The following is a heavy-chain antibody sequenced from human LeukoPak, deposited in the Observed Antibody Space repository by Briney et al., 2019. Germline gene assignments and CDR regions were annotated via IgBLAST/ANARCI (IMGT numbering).Heavy chain of an antibody. D-gene: IGHD1-26*01. V-gene: IGHV3-30*02. CDR3: ARDLPPGSGSAPFDY. Sequence: PGGSLRLSCAASGFTFSSYGMHWVRQAPGKGLEWVAFIRYDGSNKYYADSVKGRFTISRDNSKNTLYPQMNSLRAEDTAVYYCARDLPPGSGSAPFDYWGQGTLVTVSS. J-gene: IGHJ4*02. CDR1: GFTFSSYG. CDR2: IRYDGSNK.